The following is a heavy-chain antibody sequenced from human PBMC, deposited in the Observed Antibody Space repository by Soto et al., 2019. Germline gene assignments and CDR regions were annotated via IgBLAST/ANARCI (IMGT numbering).Heavy chain of an antibody. CDR1: GGTFSSYA. CDR2: IIPIFGTA. CDR3: ARGEDIVPGQNVRYYYGMDV. Sequence: QVQLVQSGAEVKKPGSSVKVSCKASGGTFSSYAISWVRQAPGQGLEWMGGIIPIFGTANYAQKFQGRVTITADEYTSTAYMELRSMRSEDTDVYYCARGEDIVPGQNVRYYYGMDVWGQGTTVTVSS. J-gene: IGHJ6*02. D-gene: IGHD3-9*01. V-gene: IGHV1-69*01.